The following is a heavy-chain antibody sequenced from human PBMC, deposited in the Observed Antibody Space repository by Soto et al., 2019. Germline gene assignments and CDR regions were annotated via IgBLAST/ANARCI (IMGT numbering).Heavy chain of an antibody. Sequence: QVQLVESGGGVVQPGRSLRLSCAASGFSFSSYGMHWVRQAPGKGLEWVAVIWYDGTNKYYADSVKGRFTISRDNSKNTLYLQMISLRAEDTAMYYCARETGGNSFDYWGQGTLVTVSS. D-gene: IGHD2-15*01. V-gene: IGHV3-33*01. CDR2: IWYDGTNK. CDR1: GFSFSSYG. J-gene: IGHJ4*02. CDR3: ARETGGNSFDY.